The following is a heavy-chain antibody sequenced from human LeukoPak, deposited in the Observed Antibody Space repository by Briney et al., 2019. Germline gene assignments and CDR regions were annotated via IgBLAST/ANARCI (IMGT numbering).Heavy chain of an antibody. CDR2: ISAYNGNT. Sequence: ASVKVSCKASGYTLTSYGISWVRQAPGQGLEWMGWISAYNGNTNYAQKLQGRVTMTTDTSTSTAYMELRSLRSDDTAVYYCARVLEYCSSTSCSNRWFDPWGQGTLVTVSS. CDR1: GYTLTSYG. D-gene: IGHD2-2*01. V-gene: IGHV1-18*01. CDR3: ARVLEYCSSTSCSNRWFDP. J-gene: IGHJ5*02.